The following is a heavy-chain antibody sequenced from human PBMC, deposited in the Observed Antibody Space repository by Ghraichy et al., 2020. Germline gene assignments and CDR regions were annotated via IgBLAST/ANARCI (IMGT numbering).Heavy chain of an antibody. D-gene: IGHD4-23*01. CDR2: IYYSGST. CDR1: GGSISSSSYY. V-gene: IGHV4-39*07. J-gene: IGHJ5*02. Sequence: SETLSLTCTVSGGSISSSSYYWGWIRQPPGKGLEWIGSIYYSGSTYYNPSLKSRVTISVDTSKNQFSLKLSSVTAADTAVYYCARPREGTTVVTPSWFDPWGQGTLVTVSS. CDR3: ARPREGTTVVTPSWFDP.